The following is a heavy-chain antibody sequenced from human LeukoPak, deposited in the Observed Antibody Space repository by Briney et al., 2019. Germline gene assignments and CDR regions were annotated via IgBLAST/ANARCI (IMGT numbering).Heavy chain of an antibody. CDR2: INPNSGGT. Sequence: ASVKVSCKASGYTFTGYFMHWVRQAPGQGLEWMGWINPNSGGTNYAQKFQGRVTMTRDTSISTAYMELSRLRSEDTAVYYCARARTGLAAAAPYFDYWGQGTLVTVSS. J-gene: IGHJ4*02. CDR3: ARARTGLAAAAPYFDY. V-gene: IGHV1-2*02. CDR1: GYTFTGYF. D-gene: IGHD6-13*01.